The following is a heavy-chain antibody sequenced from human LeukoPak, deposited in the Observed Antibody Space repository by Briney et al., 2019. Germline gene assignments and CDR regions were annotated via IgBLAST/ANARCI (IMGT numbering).Heavy chain of an antibody. Sequence: KPSEKLSFNSAVSGGSSSSSNWWRWVPRPPGKGLEWIGAIYDSGSTNYKPSLKSPVTMAVAKSKNQFSLKLSSVTAADTAVYYCASLLERKDYWGQGTLVTVSS. V-gene: IGHV4-4*02. CDR3: ASLLERKDY. D-gene: IGHD1-1*01. CDR2: IYDSGST. J-gene: IGHJ4*02. CDR1: GGSSSSSNW.